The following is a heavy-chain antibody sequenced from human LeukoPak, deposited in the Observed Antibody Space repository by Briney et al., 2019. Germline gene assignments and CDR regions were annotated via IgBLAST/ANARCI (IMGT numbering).Heavy chain of an antibody. V-gene: IGHV3-21*06. D-gene: IGHD4-17*01. CDR2: IRGSSSYI. CDR1: GFTFSTYT. Sequence: GGSLRLSCAASGFTFSTYTMNWVRQAPGKGLEWVSCIRGSSSYIFYAESVKGRFTISRDSAKNSLYLQMNSLRVEDTAVYYCARVGYGDYGAFDIWGQGTMVTVSS. J-gene: IGHJ3*02. CDR3: ARVGYGDYGAFDI.